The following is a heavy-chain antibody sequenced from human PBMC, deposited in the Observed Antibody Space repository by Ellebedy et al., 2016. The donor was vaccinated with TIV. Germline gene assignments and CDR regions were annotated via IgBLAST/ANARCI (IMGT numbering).Heavy chain of an antibody. V-gene: IGHV3-23*01. Sequence: GESLKISCAASGFTFSSYAMSWVRQAPGKGLEWVSAISGSGGSTYYADSVKGRFTISRDNSKNTLYLQMNSLRAEDTAVYYCAKVNCTNGVCYTRIYYYYGMDVWGQGTTVTVSS. CDR3: AKVNCTNGVCYTRIYYYYGMDV. J-gene: IGHJ6*02. D-gene: IGHD2-8*01. CDR2: ISGSGGST. CDR1: GFTFSSYA.